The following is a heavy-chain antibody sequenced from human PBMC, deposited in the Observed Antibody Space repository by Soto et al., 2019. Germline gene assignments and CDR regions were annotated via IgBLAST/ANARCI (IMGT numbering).Heavy chain of an antibody. D-gene: IGHD6-13*01. V-gene: IGHV1-69*13. CDR3: ARIAAAGKDYYYYGMDV. CDR2: IIPIFGTA. CDR1: GGTFSSYA. Sequence: SVKVSCKASGGTFSSYAISWVRQAPGQGLEWMGGIIPIFGTANYAQKFQGRVTITADESTSTAYMELSSLRSEDTAVYYCARIAAAGKDYYYYGMDVWGQGTTVTVSS. J-gene: IGHJ6*02.